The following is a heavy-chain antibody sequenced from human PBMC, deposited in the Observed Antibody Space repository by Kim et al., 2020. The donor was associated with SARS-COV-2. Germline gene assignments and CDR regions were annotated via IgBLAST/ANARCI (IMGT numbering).Heavy chain of an antibody. D-gene: IGHD6-19*01. CDR3: AREPTRGWLAVNEFDY. CDR1: GFTFSSYA. Sequence: GGSLRLSCAASGFTFSSYAMHWVRQAPGKGLEWVAVISYDGSNKYYADSVKGRFIISRDNSKNTLYLQMNSLRAEDTAVYYCAREPTRGWLAVNEFDYWGQGTLVTVSS. V-gene: IGHV3-30*04. J-gene: IGHJ4*02. CDR2: ISYDGSNK.